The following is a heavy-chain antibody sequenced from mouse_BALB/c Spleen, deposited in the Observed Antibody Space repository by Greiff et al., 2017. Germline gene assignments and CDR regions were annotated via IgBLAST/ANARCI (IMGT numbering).Heavy chain of an antibody. D-gene: IGHD1-1*01. Sequence: EVHLVESGGGLVKPGGSLKLSCAASGFTFSSYTMSWVRQTPEKRLEWVATISSGGSYTYYPDSVKGRFTISRDNAKNTLYLQMSSLKSEDTAMYYCASPYYYGSSPAWFAYWGQGTLVTVSA. CDR3: ASPYYYGSSPAWFAY. CDR1: GFTFSSYT. V-gene: IGHV5-6-4*01. J-gene: IGHJ3*01. CDR2: ISSGGSYT.